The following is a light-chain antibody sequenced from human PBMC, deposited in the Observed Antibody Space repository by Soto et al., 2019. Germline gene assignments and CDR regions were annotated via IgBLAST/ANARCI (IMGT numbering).Light chain of an antibody. CDR2: DAS. J-gene: IGKJ2*01. CDR1: QSVSSS. CDR3: QQRSNWYT. V-gene: IGKV3-11*01. Sequence: EIVLTQSPATLSLSPGERATLSCRASQSVSSSLAWYQQKPGQAPRLLNYDASNRATGIPARVSGGGSGTDFTLTISSLEPEDFAVYYCQQRSNWYTFGQGTKLEIK.